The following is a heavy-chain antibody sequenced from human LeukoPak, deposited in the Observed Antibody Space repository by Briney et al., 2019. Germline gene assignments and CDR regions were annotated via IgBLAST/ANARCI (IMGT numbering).Heavy chain of an antibody. J-gene: IGHJ4*02. D-gene: IGHD3-3*01. CDR3: ARSVWSGYYVTDY. CDR2: IWYDGRTE. V-gene: IGHV3-33*01. Sequence: GGSLRLSCAASGFSFSTYGMHWVRQAPGKGLEWVAVIWYDGRTENYADSVKGRFTISRDNSKNTLYLQMNSLRAEDTAVYYCARSVWSGYYVTDYWGQGTLVTVSS. CDR1: GFSFSTYG.